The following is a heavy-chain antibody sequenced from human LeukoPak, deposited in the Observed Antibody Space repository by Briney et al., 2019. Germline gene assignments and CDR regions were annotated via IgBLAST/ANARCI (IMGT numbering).Heavy chain of an antibody. J-gene: IGHJ4*02. Sequence: SETLSLTCAVYGGSFSGYYWSWIRQPPGKGLEWIGEINHSGSTNYNPSLKSRVTISVDTSKNQFSLKLSSVTAADTAVYYCARELRVAAAGHFDYWGQGTLVTVSS. CDR3: ARELRVAAAGHFDY. D-gene: IGHD6-13*01. V-gene: IGHV4-34*01. CDR2: INHSGST. CDR1: GGSFSGYY.